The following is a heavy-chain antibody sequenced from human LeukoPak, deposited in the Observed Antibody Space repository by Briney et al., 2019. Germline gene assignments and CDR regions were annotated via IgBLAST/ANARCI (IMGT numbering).Heavy chain of an antibody. V-gene: IGHV4-59*01. CDR3: VRSYQLRYYYYYMYV. Sequence: PSETLSLTCTVSGGTISSYYWSWIRQPPGKGLEWVGYIYYSGSTNYNPSPKSRVTRSVDTSKNKFSLKLSSVTAADTAVYYCVRSYQLRYYYYYMYVWGKGTTVTISS. J-gene: IGHJ6*03. CDR1: GGTISSYY. CDR2: IYYSGST. D-gene: IGHD3-16*02.